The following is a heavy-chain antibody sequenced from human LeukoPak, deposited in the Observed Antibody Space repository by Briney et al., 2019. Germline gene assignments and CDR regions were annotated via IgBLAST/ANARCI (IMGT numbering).Heavy chain of an antibody. CDR3: ARARGGYDFDY. V-gene: IGHV3-7*03. CDR1: GITFSNYW. CDR2: IKQGGSEK. J-gene: IGHJ4*02. Sequence: GGSLRLSCAASGITFSNYWMSWVRQAPGKGLEWVANIKQGGSEKYYVDSVKGRFTISRDNAKNSLYLQLNSLRAEDTAVYYCARARGGYDFDYWGQGTLVTVSS. D-gene: IGHD5-12*01.